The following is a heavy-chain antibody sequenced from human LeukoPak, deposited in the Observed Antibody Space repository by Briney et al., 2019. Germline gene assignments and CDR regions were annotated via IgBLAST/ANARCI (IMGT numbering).Heavy chain of an antibody. D-gene: IGHD2-8*01. CDR1: GFTFSNYA. J-gene: IGHJ4*02. V-gene: IGHV3-30*04. CDR2: ISYDSINQ. Sequence: GGSLRLSCATSGFTFSNYAMHWVRQPPGHGLEWVALISYDSINQYYVDSVQGRFIISIDNSKNTLFLPLNSLRLDHMAVHYLSLTTYGVVYYFDDWGQGTLVTVSS. CDR3: SLTTYGVVYYFDD.